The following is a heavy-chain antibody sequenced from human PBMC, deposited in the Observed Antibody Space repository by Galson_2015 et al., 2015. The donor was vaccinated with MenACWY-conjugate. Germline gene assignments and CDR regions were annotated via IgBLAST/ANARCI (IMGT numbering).Heavy chain of an antibody. D-gene: IGHD6-13*01. CDR1: GYTFTNFG. CDR3: ARAPIGRHDSSSWFWTD. CDR2: ISTYNGNA. J-gene: IGHJ4*02. V-gene: IGHV1-18*01. Sequence: SVKVSCKAAGYTFTNFGITWVRKAPGQGLEWTGWISTYNGNANYAQKVRDRVMMTTDTSTNTVHMELKSLTSDDTAVYFCARAPIGRHDSSSWFWTDWGQGTPVPVSS.